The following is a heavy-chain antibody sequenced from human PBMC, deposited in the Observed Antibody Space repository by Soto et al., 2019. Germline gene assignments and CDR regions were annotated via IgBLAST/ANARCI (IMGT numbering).Heavy chain of an antibody. D-gene: IGHD3-3*01. Sequence: QVQLVESGGGLVKPGGSLRLSCAASGFTFSDYYMSWIRQAPGTGLEWVSYISSSSSYTNYADSVKGRFTISRDNAKNSLYLQMNSLRAEDTAVYYCARDIGGSTGSLPYYFDYWGQGTLVTVSS. CDR3: ARDIGGSTGSLPYYFDY. V-gene: IGHV3-11*06. CDR2: ISSSSSYT. CDR1: GFTFSDYY. J-gene: IGHJ4*02.